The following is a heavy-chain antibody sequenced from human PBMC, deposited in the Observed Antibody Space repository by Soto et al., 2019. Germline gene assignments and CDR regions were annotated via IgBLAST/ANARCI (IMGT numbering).Heavy chain of an antibody. CDR3: ATEPRYCRGGSCTITGDAYDI. V-gene: IGHV3-66*01. CDR2: ISNRGDT. CDR1: GFIVSNTY. J-gene: IGHJ3*02. D-gene: IGHD2-15*01. Sequence: EVQLVESGGGLVQPGGSLRLSCTASGFIVSNTYVNWVRQAPGKGLEWVSVISNRGDTHYADSVRGRFSLSRDIADNTLHLQMNNLRAEDTAVYNWATEPRYCRGGSCTITGDAYDIWGQGTMVTVSS.